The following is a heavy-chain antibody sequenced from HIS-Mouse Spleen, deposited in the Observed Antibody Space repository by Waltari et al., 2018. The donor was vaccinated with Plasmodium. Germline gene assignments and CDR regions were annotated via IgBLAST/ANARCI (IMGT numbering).Heavy chain of an antibody. CDR2: RKQDGSEK. J-gene: IGHJ4*02. V-gene: IGHV3-7*03. CDR3: ARAAIAWGSPYYFDY. D-gene: IGHD7-27*01. Sequence: EVQLVESGGGWVQPGGSLCFHCPPSDSPFSRFGFRWVRQAPGKGLEWVANRKQDGSEKYYVDSVKGRFTISRDNAKNTLYLQMNSLRAEDTAVYYCARAAIAWGSPYYFDYWGQGTLVTVSS. CDR1: DSPFSRFG.